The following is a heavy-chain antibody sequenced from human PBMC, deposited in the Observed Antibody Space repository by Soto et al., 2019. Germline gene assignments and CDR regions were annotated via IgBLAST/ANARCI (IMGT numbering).Heavy chain of an antibody. CDR3: ARVWGSYDNWFDP. CDR1: GGSFSGYY. CDR2: INHSGST. Sequence: SETLSLTCAVYGGSFSGYYWSWIRQPPGKGLEWIGEINHSGSTNYNPSLKSRVTISVDTSKNQFSLKLSSVTAADTAVYYCARVWGSYDNWFDPWGQGTLVTVS. J-gene: IGHJ5*02. D-gene: IGHD3-16*01. V-gene: IGHV4-34*01.